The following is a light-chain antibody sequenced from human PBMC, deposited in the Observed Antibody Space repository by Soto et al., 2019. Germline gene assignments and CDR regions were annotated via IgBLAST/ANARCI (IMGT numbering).Light chain of an antibody. J-gene: IGLJ2*01. V-gene: IGLV4-60*02. CDR1: SGHNNYI. CDR2: LEASGRF. CDR3: ETWDSNTVV. Sequence: QPVLTQSSSASASLGSSVKLTCTLSSGHNNYIIAWHQQQPGKAPRYLMKLEASGRFTKGSGVPDRFAGSTSGADRYLTISNLQFEDEADYYCETWDSNTVVFGGGTKLTVL.